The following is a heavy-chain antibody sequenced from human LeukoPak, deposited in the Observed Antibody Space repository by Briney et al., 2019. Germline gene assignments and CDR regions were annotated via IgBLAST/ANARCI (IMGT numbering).Heavy chain of an antibody. Sequence: ASVKVSCKASGYTFTSYYMHWVRQAPGQGLEWMGIINPSCGSTSYAQKFQGRVTMTRDTSTSTVYMELSSLRSEDTAVYYCARSQMYYYDSSGYQSRGAFDIWGQGTMVTVSS. CDR3: ARSQMYYYDSSGYQSRGAFDI. CDR2: INPSCGST. J-gene: IGHJ3*02. V-gene: IGHV1-46*01. CDR1: GYTFTSYY. D-gene: IGHD3-22*01.